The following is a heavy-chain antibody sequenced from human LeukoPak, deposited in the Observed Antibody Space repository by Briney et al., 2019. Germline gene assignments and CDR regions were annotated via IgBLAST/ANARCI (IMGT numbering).Heavy chain of an antibody. J-gene: IGHJ6*03. V-gene: IGHV3-23*01. Sequence: AGGSLRLSCAASGFTFSSYGMSWVRQAPGKGLEWVSGISGSGGSTYYADSVKGRFTISRDNSKNTLYLQMNSLRAEDTAVYYCAKDPPYYYGSGSSHVSALYYYYYMDVWGKGTTVTIS. D-gene: IGHD3-10*01. CDR2: ISGSGGST. CDR3: AKDPPYYYGSGSSHVSALYYYYYMDV. CDR1: GFTFSSYG.